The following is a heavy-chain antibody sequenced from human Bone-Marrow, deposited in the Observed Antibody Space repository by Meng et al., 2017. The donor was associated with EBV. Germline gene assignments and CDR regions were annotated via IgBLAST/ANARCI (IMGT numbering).Heavy chain of an antibody. V-gene: IGHV4-4*02. Sequence: QVQLQESGPGLGKPSGTLSPTCPVSGASISSNNWWSWVRQPPGKGLEWIGEIYHTGSTNYNPSLKSRVTISVGRSKNQLSLKVRSVTAADTAVYYCARRALAGDVSVYFNYWDQGTLVTVSS. CDR1: GASISSNNW. D-gene: IGHD2-21*01. CDR2: IYHTGST. CDR3: ARRALAGDVSVYFNY. J-gene: IGHJ4*02.